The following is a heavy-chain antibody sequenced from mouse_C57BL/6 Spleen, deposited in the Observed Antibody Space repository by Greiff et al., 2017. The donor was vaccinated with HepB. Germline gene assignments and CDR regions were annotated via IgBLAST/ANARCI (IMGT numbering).Heavy chain of an antibody. J-gene: IGHJ3*01. CDR1: GYTFTDYY. CDR3: ARAGHSNWLAY. D-gene: IGHD2-5*01. CDR2: INPNNGGT. Sequence: EVQLQQSGPELVKPGASVKISCKASGYTFTDYYMNWVKQSHGKSLEWIGDINPNNGGTSYNQKFKGKATLTVDKSSSTAYMELRSLTSEDSAVYYGARAGHSNWLAYWGQGTLVTVSA. V-gene: IGHV1-26*01.